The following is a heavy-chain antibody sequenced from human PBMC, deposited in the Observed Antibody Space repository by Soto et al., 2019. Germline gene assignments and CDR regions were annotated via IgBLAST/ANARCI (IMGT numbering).Heavy chain of an antibody. Sequence: ESLKISFKGSGYSFTSYWIGWVRQMPGKGLEWMGIIYPGDSDTRYSPSFQGQVTISADKSISTAYLQWSSLKASDTAMYYCARQNWNYEVLNWFDPWGQGTLVTVSS. CDR3: ARQNWNYEVLNWFDP. D-gene: IGHD1-7*01. CDR2: IYPGDSDT. CDR1: GYSFTSYW. V-gene: IGHV5-51*01. J-gene: IGHJ5*02.